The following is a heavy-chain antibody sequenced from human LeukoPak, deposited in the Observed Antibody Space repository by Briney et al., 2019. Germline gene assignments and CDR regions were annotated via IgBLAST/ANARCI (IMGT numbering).Heavy chain of an antibody. CDR2: LYSGGST. CDR3: ARADGTGGPLDY. CDR1: GFTVSSNY. J-gene: IGHJ4*02. Sequence: GGSLRLSCAASGFTVSSNYMSWVRQAPGKGLERVSVLYSGGSTYYADSVKGRFTISRDNSKNTLYLQMSSLRAEDSAFYYCARADGTGGPLDYWGQGTLVTVSS. V-gene: IGHV3-53*01. D-gene: IGHD3/OR15-3a*01.